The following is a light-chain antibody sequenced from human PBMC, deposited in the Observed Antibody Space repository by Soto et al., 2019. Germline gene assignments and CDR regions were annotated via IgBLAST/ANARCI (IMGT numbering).Light chain of an antibody. CDR2: KAS. CDR1: QSISSW. CDR3: QKYNNYPLT. V-gene: IGKV1-5*03. Sequence: DIQMTQSLSTLSASVGDRVTITCRASQSISSWLAWYQQRPGKAPKLLIYKASNFESGVPSRFSGSGSGTEFTLNISSLKTDDFATYYCQKYNNYPLTFGGGTKVEIK. J-gene: IGKJ4*01.